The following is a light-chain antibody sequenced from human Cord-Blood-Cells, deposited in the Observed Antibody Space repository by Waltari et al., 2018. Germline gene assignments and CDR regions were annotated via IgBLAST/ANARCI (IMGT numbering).Light chain of an antibody. CDR1: SRDVGGYND. V-gene: IGLV2-14*01. J-gene: IGLJ3*02. Sequence: QSALTQPASVSGSHGPSITLPCTGTSRDVGGYNDVSLYQQHPGKAPKLMIYEVSNRPSGVSNRFSGSKSGNTASLTISGLQAEDEADYYCSSYTSSSTYWVFGGGTKLTVL. CDR3: SSYTSSSTYWV. CDR2: EVS.